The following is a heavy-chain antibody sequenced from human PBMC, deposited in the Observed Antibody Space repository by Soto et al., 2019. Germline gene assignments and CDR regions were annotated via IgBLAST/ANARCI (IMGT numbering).Heavy chain of an antibody. CDR2: IFYSGSS. Sequence: SETLSLTCTVSGVSISSGGFYWSWMRQHPGRGLEYIGNIFYSGSSYYNPSLKSRVIISVDTSKNQFSLRLSSVTAADTAVYYCAEGNYYYGSGSYPHWFDPWGQGTLVTVSS. CDR1: GVSISSGGFY. D-gene: IGHD3-10*01. J-gene: IGHJ5*02. V-gene: IGHV4-39*01. CDR3: AEGNYYYGSGSYPHWFDP.